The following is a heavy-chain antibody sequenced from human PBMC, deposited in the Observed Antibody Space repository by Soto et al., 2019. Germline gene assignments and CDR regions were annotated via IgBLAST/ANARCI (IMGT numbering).Heavy chain of an antibody. V-gene: IGHV3-15*07. Sequence: TGGSLRLSCAVSGFNVNDAWMNWVRQAPGKGLEWVGLLKRKTDGGTTDYTAPVRGRFTISRDDSKNTLYLQMSSLKTEDTAVYYCATLATYGYVSYYVIWGQGT. J-gene: IGHJ4*02. CDR2: LKRKTDGGTT. CDR1: GFNVNDAW. D-gene: IGHD3-10*01. CDR3: ATLATYGYVSYYVI.